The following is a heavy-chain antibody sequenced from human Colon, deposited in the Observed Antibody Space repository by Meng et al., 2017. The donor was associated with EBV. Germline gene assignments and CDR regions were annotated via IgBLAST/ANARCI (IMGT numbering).Heavy chain of an antibody. V-gene: IGHV4-31*03. CDR1: GGSVSSGGYY. D-gene: IGHD6-19*01. CDR2: IYYSGST. CDR3: ARVSSGWDYFDY. Sequence: QVQTQDAGPGLVKPSQTLSLTGNGSGGSVSSGGYYWTWIRQHPGKGLEWFGHIYYSGSTFYNPSLKRRVIISIDTSKNQFSLNLRSVTAADTAVYYCARVSSGWDYFDYWGQGTLVTVSS. J-gene: IGHJ4*02.